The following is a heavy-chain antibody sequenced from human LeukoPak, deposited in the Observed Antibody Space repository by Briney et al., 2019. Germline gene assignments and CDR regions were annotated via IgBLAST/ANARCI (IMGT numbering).Heavy chain of an antibody. V-gene: IGHV3-64D*06. D-gene: IGHD3-10*01. CDR3: ARDQVIIPDYYYYGMDV. J-gene: IGHJ6*02. CDR1: GFTFSSYA. Sequence: GGSLRLSCSASGFTFSSYAMHWVRQAPGKGLEYVSAISSNGGSTYYADSVKGRFTISRDNSKNTLYLQMSSLRAEDTAVYYCARDQVIIPDYYYYGMDVWGQGTTVTVSS. CDR2: ISSNGGST.